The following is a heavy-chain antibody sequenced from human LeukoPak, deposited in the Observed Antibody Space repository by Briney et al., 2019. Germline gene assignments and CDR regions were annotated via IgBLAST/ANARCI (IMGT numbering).Heavy chain of an antibody. D-gene: IGHD2-15*01. V-gene: IGHV5-51*01. Sequence: GESLKISCKGSGYSFTSYWIGWVRQMPGKGLEWMGIIYPGDSDTRYSPSFQGQVTISADKSISTAYLQWSSLKASDTAMYYCARGGIDCRGGSCYLVWFDPWGQGTLVTVSS. CDR1: GYSFTSYW. J-gene: IGHJ5*02. CDR2: IYPGDSDT. CDR3: ARGGIDCRGGSCYLVWFDP.